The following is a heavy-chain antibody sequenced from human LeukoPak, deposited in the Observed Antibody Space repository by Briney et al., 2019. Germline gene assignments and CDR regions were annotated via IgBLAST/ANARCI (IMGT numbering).Heavy chain of an antibody. J-gene: IGHJ3*02. D-gene: IGHD4-17*01. V-gene: IGHV4-59*12. CDR3: ARGGYGDYVAYLDAFDI. CDR2: IYYSGST. Sequence: PSETLSLTCTVSGGSISSYYWSWIRQPPGKGLEWIGYIYYSGSTNYNPSLKSRVTISVDTSKNQFSLKLSSVTAADTAVYYCARGGYGDYVAYLDAFDIWGQGTMVTVSS. CDR1: GGSISSYY.